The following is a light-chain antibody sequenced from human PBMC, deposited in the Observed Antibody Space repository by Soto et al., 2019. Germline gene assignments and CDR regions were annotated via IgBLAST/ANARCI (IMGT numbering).Light chain of an antibody. Sequence: EIVLTQSPGTLPLFPGERATLSCRASQSVRSAYLAWYQQKPGQAPRLLIYGASSRATGIPDRFSGSGSGTDFTLTIRRLEPEDFAVYYCQQYGGSPQTFGPGTKVDIK. CDR2: GAS. V-gene: IGKV3-20*01. CDR1: QSVRSAY. J-gene: IGKJ1*01. CDR3: QQYGGSPQT.